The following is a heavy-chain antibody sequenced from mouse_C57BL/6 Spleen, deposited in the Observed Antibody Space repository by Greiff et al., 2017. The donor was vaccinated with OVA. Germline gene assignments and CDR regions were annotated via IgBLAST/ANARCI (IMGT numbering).Heavy chain of an antibody. CDR2: IDPSDSYT. CDR3: ARRYYGSSPYYAMDY. Sequence: QVQLQQPGAELVKPGASVKLSCKASGYTFTSYWMQWVKQRPGQGLEWIGEIDPSDSYTNYNQKFKGKATLPVDTSSSTAYMQLSSLTSEDSAVYYCARRYYGSSPYYAMDYWGQGTSVTVSS. V-gene: IGHV1-50*01. CDR1: GYTFTSYW. D-gene: IGHD1-1*01. J-gene: IGHJ4*01.